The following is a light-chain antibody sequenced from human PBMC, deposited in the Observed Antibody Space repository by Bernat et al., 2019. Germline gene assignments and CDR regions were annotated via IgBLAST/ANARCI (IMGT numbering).Light chain of an antibody. CDR1: ENVVRNN. V-gene: IGKV3-20*01. Sequence: EKVVTQSPGTLSLSPGETATLSCRASENVVRNNVAWYQQKLGQAPRLLIFGASGRATGIPDRFMGSGSGRNFSLTITRLEPEDFAVYHCHLYGVSLTFGQGTKVEI. J-gene: IGKJ1*01. CDR2: GAS. CDR3: HLYGVSLT.